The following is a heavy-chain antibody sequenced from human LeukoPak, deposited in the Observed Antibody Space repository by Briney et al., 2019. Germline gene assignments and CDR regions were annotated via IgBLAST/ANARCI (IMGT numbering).Heavy chain of an antibody. D-gene: IGHD6-13*01. CDR3: ARGPHSSSWYPYYYYYMDV. CDR2: MNPNSGNT. CDR1: GYTFTSYD. Sequence: ASVKVSCKASGYTFTSYDINWVRQATGQRLEWMGWMNPNSGNTGYAQKFQGRVTMTRNTSISTAYMELSSLRSEDTAVYYCARGPHSSSWYPYYYYYMDVWGKGTTVTVSS. V-gene: IGHV1-8*01. J-gene: IGHJ6*03.